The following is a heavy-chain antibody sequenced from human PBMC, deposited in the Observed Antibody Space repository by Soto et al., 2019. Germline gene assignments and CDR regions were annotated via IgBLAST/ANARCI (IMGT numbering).Heavy chain of an antibody. J-gene: IGHJ6*02. D-gene: IGHD6-19*01. CDR1: GYTFTGYY. CDR3: ARVISSGWYGMDV. CDR2: INPNSGGT. Sequence: ASVKVSCKASGYTFTGYYMHWVRQAPGQGLEWMGWINPNSGGTNYAQKFQGWVTMTRDTSISTAYMELSRLRSDDTAVYYCARVISSGWYGMDVWGQGTTVTAP. V-gene: IGHV1-2*04.